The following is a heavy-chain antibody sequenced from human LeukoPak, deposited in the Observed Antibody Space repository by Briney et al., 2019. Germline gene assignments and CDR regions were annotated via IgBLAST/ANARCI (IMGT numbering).Heavy chain of an antibody. CDR2: SRDKGNSYTT. CDR3: AREYSSGWD. D-gene: IGHD6-19*01. J-gene: IGHJ4*02. CDR1: GFTFSDHY. V-gene: IGHV3-72*01. Sequence: PGGSLRLSCAASGFTFSDHYMDWVRQAPGKGLEWVGRSRDKGNSYTTEYAASVKGRFTISRDDSKNSLYLRMNSLKTEDTAVYYCAREYSSGWDWGQGTLVTVSS.